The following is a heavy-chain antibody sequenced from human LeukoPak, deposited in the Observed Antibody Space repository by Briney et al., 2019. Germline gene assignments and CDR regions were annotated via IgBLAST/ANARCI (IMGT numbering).Heavy chain of an antibody. CDR2: ITPNTGGT. Sequence: ASVKVSCKASGYTFTGYYIHWVRQAPGQGLEWMGWITPNTGGTNYAQKFQGRVTMTRDTSTSTAYMELSRLRSDDTAVYYCARGGEICSSTSCYRGHDFWGQGTLVTVSS. D-gene: IGHD2-2*01. V-gene: IGHV1-2*02. CDR1: GYTFTGYY. CDR3: ARGGEICSSTSCYRGHDF. J-gene: IGHJ4*02.